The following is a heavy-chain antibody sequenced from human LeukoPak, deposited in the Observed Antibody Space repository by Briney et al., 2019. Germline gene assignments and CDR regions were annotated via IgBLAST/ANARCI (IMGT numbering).Heavy chain of an antibody. CDR1: GGSFSGYY. V-gene: IGHV4-34*01. Sequence: SETLSLTCAVYGGSFSGYYWSWIRQPPGKGLEWIGEINHSGSTNYNPSLKSRVTISVDTSKNQFSLKLSSVTAADTAAYYCARARDDSSGYYYVTVDYWGQGTLVTVSS. J-gene: IGHJ4*02. CDR2: INHSGST. D-gene: IGHD3-22*01. CDR3: ARARDDSSGYYYVTVDY.